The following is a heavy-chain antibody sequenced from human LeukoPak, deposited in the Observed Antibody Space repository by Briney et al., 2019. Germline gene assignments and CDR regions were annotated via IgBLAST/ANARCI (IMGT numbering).Heavy chain of an antibody. CDR2: IHGNGSPT. J-gene: IGHJ4*02. CDR3: ARDLPYSNS. Sequence: GGSLRLSCAASAFTFSSYGMHWVRQAPGKGLEWVSAIHGNGSPTYYADSVKGRFAISRDNSKNTLYLQMNSLRADDTAIYYCARDLPYSNSWGQGTLVTVSS. D-gene: IGHD6-13*01. V-gene: IGHV3-23*01. CDR1: AFTFSSYG.